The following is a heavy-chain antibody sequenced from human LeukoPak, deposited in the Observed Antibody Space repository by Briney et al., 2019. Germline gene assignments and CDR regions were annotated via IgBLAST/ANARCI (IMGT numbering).Heavy chain of an antibody. J-gene: IGHJ6*02. CDR2: INPNSGGT. Sequence: ASVKVSCKASGYTFTGYYMHWVRQAPGQGLEWMGRINPNSGGTNYAQKFQGRVAMTRDTSISTAYMELSRLRSDDTAVYYCARGGYDFVYYYYGMDVWGQGTTVTVSS. CDR1: GYTFTGYY. V-gene: IGHV1-2*06. CDR3: ARGGYDFVYYYYGMDV. D-gene: IGHD3-3*01.